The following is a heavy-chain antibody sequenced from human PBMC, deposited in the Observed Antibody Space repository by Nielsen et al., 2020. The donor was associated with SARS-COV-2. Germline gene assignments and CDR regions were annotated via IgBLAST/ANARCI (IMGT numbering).Heavy chain of an antibody. D-gene: IGHD3-22*01. J-gene: IGHJ2*01. V-gene: IGHV3-11*03. CDR2: ISSSSSYT. Sequence: GGSLRLSCAASGFTFSDYYMSWIRQAPGKGLEWVSYISSSSSYTNYADSVKGRFTISRDNSKNTLYLQMNSLRAEDTAVYYCAKSPDYYYDSSGYYPPYWYFDLWGRGTLVTVSS. CDR3: AKSPDYYYDSSGYYPPYWYFDL. CDR1: GFTFSDYY.